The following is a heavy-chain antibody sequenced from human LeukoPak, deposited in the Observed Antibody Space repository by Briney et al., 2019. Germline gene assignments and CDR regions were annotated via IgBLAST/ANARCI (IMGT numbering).Heavy chain of an antibody. J-gene: IGHJ6*03. CDR2: MNPNSGNT. CDR3: ARRPAATRYYYYYYMDV. Sequence: GASAKVSCKASGYTFTSYDINWVRQATGQGLEWMGWMNPNSGNTGYAQKFQGRVTTTRNTSISTAYMELSSLRSEDTAVYYCARRPAATRYYYYYYMDVWGKGTTVTVSS. D-gene: IGHD2-2*01. V-gene: IGHV1-8*01. CDR1: GYTFTSYD.